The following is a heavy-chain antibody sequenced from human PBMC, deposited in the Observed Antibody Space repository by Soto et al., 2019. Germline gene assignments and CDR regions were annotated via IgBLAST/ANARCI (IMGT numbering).Heavy chain of an antibody. CDR2: IYNSVTT. D-gene: IGHD3-3*01. CDR1: GDSISRCAYY. Sequence: SETLSLTCTVSGDSISRCAYYWTWIRHSPAKGLEWIENIYNSVTTSYNPALRGPVTISVDTSTNQLSLSLNSLTAADTARYYCARAGVVVTSSEYFIHWGQGTQVTVSS. V-gene: IGHV4-31*01. J-gene: IGHJ1*01. CDR3: ARAGVVVTSSEYFIH.